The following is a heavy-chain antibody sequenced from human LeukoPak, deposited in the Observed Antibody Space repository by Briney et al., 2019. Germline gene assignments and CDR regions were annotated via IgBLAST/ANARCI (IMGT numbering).Heavy chain of an antibody. Sequence: QPGGSLRLSCAASGFVFSSYWMTWVRPAPGKGLEWVASINEGGSGKYYVDSVKGRFTISRDDAQKSLYLEMHSLRAEDTAVYYCARAVTSTEGYWGQGTLVTVSS. CDR2: INEGGSGK. J-gene: IGHJ4*02. CDR3: ARAVTSTEGY. D-gene: IGHD4-17*01. V-gene: IGHV3-7*03. CDR1: GFVFSSYW.